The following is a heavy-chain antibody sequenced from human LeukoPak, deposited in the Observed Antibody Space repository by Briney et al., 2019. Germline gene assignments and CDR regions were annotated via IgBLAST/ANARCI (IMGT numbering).Heavy chain of an antibody. CDR3: ARGLDVVAVAGLYYFDY. V-gene: IGHV4-34*01. D-gene: IGHD6-19*01. J-gene: IGHJ4*02. Sequence: KPSETLSLTCAVYGGSFSGYYWSWIRQPPGKGLEWIGEINHSGSTNYNPSLKSRVTISVDMSKNQFSLKLSSVTAADTAVYYCARGLDVVAVAGLYYFDYWGQGTLVTVSS. CDR1: GGSFSGYY. CDR2: INHSGST.